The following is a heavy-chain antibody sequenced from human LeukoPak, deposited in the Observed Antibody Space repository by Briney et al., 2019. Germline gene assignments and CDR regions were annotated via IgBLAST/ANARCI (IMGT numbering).Heavy chain of an antibody. CDR1: GGSISSYY. CDR3: ARDGGSGPDYGMDV. Sequence: SETLSLTCTVSGGSISSYYWSWIRQPPGKGLEWIGYIYYSGSTNYNPSLKSRVTISVDTSKNQFSLKLSSVTAADTAVYYCARDGGSGPDYGMDVWGQGTTVSVSS. V-gene: IGHV4-59*01. D-gene: IGHD3-10*01. J-gene: IGHJ6*02. CDR2: IYYSGST.